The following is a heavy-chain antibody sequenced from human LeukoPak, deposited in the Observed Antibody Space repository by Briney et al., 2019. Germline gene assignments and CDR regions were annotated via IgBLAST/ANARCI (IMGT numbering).Heavy chain of an antibody. V-gene: IGHV3-49*04. J-gene: IGHJ4*02. CDR3: TRASKDGYDY. CDR2: IRSKAYGGTT. D-gene: IGHD5-24*01. CDR1: GFTLGDYA. Sequence: PGGSLRLSCTASGFTLGDYAMSWVRQAPGKGLEWVGFIRSKAYGGTTEYAASVKGRFTISRDDSKSIAYLQMNSLKTEDTAVYYCTRASKDGYDYWGQGTLVTVPS.